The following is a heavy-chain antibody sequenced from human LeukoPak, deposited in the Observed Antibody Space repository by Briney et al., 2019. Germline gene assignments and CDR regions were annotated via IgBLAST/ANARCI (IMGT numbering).Heavy chain of an antibody. CDR3: AAQPGIAVAGAHWFDP. V-gene: IGHV1-58*02. J-gene: IGHJ5*02. CDR2: IVVGSGNT. Sequence: SVKVSCKASGFTFTSSAMQWVRQARGQRLEWIGWIVVGSGNTNYAQKFQERVTITRDMPTSTAYMELSSLRSEDTAVYYCAAQPGIAVAGAHWFDPWGQGTLVTLSS. D-gene: IGHD6-19*01. CDR1: GFTFTSSA.